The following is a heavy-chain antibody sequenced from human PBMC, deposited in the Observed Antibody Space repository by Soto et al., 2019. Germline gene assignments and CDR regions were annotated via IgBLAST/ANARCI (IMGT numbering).Heavy chain of an antibody. CDR2: ISWNGGSI. J-gene: IGHJ4*02. CDR3: AKGVGSREWLLYDVPDY. V-gene: IGHV3-9*01. Sequence: DVQLVESGGGFVQPGRSLRLSCAASGFTFDDYAMHWVRQAPGKGLEWVSGISWNGGSIGYADSVKGRFTISRDNAKNSLYLQMNSLRAEDTGLYWCAKGVGSREWLLYDVPDYWGQGIRVTVSS. CDR1: GFTFDDYA. D-gene: IGHD3-3*01.